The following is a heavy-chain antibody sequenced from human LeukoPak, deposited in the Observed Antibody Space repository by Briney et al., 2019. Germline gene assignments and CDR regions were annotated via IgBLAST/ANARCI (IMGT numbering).Heavy chain of an antibody. CDR2: INYNGNVN. D-gene: IGHD3-16*01. CDR3: ARGGGLDV. Sequence: GGSLRLSCATSGFTFSSYWMNWARQAPGKGLEWVASINYNGNVNYYVDSVKGRFTISRDNAKNSLYLQMSNLRAEDTAVYFCARGGGLDVWGQGATVTVSS. CDR1: GFTFSSYW. V-gene: IGHV3-7*03. J-gene: IGHJ6*02.